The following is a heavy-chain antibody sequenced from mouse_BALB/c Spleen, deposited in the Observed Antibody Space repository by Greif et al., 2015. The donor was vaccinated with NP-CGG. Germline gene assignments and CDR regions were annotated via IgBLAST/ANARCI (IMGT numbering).Heavy chain of an antibody. V-gene: IGHV2-2*02. CDR2: IWSGGST. J-gene: IGHJ1*01. D-gene: IGHD1-2*01. Sequence: QVQLQQSGPGLVQPSQSLSITCTVSGFSLTSYGVHWVRQSPGKGLEWLGVIWSGGSTDYNEAFISRLSISKDNSKSQVFFKMNSLQANDTAIYYCARNWGTTAFWYFDVWGAGTTVTVSS. CDR1: GFSLTSYG. CDR3: ARNWGTTAFWYFDV.